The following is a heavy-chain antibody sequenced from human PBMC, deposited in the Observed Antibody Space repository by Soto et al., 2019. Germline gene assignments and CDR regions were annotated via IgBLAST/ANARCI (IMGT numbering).Heavy chain of an antibody. D-gene: IGHD3-22*01. J-gene: IGHJ6*02. CDR1: GVSVSSGSYY. CDR3: ASAVRTPDHRYYGMDV. CDR2: IYYGGST. Sequence: QEQLQESGPGLLKPSETLSLTCSVSGVSVSSGSYYWSWIRQPPGKALGWIGYIYYGGSTNYNPSLKSRVTISADTSKNQFSLKLTSVSAADTAVYYCASAVRTPDHRYYGMDVWGQGTTVTVSS. V-gene: IGHV4-61*01.